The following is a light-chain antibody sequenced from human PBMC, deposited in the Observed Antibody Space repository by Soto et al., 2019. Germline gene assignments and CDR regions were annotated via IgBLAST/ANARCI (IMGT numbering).Light chain of an antibody. CDR3: QQYNNWPRT. V-gene: IGKV3-15*01. Sequence: EIEMTQSPATLSVSPGERATLSCRASESVSGNLAWYQQTPGQAPRLLIFGASTRAIGIPARFRGSGSGTQFTLTISSLQSEDFAVYYCQQYNNWPRTFGQGTKVEIK. CDR2: GAS. CDR1: ESVSGN. J-gene: IGKJ1*01.